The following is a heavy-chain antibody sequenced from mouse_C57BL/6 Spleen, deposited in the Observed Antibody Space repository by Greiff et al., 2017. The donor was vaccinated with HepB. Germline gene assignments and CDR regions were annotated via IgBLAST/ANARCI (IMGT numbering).Heavy chain of an antibody. Sequence: EVKLMESGGGLVKPGGSLKLSCAASGFTFSDYGMHWVRQAPEKGLEWVAYISSGSSTIYYADTVKGRFTISRDNAKNTLFLQMTSLRSEDTAMYYCARSTATVVATDYAMDYWGQGTSVTVSS. CDR3: ARSTATVVATDYAMDY. J-gene: IGHJ4*01. V-gene: IGHV5-17*01. CDR2: ISSGSSTI. CDR1: GFTFSDYG. D-gene: IGHD1-1*01.